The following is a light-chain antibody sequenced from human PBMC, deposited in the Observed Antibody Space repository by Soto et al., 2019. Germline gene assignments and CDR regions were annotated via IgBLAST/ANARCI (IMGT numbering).Light chain of an antibody. CDR1: QSVSSN. CDR3: QQYHDWPLT. Sequence: EIVMTQSPATLSVSPGERATLSCRASQSVSSNFAWYQQRPAQAPRLLIYDVFTMATGVPTRFSGSGSGTEFTLTISSLQSEDFAVYYCQQYHDWPLTFGGGTRVEIK. CDR2: DVF. J-gene: IGKJ4*01. V-gene: IGKV3D-15*01.